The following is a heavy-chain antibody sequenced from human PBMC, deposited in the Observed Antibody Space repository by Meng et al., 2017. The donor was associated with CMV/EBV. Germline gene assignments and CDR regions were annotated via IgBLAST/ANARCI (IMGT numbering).Heavy chain of an antibody. CDR2: IYYSGST. D-gene: IGHD3-3*01. CDR1: GGSISSSSYY. J-gene: IGHJ3*02. CDR3: ARASPLAIFGRVEGAFDI. Sequence: QLQLQEAGPGLVKPSETLSLTCTVSGGSISSSSYYWGWIRRPPGKGLEWIGSIYYSGSTYYNPSLKSRVTISVDTSKNQFSLKLSSVTAADTAVYYCARASPLAIFGRVEGAFDIWGQGTMVTVSS. V-gene: IGHV4-39*07.